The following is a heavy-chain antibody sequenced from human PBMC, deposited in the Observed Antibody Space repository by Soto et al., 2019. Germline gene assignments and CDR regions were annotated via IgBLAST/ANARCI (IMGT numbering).Heavy chain of an antibody. CDR1: GGTFSSYT. V-gene: IGHV1-69*08. D-gene: IGHD1-26*01. CDR3: AREGEWVGGMYV. Sequence: QVQLVQSGAEVKKPGSSVKVSCKASGGTFSSYTISWVRQAPGQGLEWMGRIIPILGIANYAQKFQGRVTITADKTTSTAYMELSSLRSEDTAVDYCAREGEWVGGMYVWGQGTTVTVSS. CDR2: IIPILGIA. J-gene: IGHJ6*02.